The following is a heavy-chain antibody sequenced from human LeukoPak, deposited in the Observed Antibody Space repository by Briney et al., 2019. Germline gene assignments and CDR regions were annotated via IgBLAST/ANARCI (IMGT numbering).Heavy chain of an antibody. CDR3: ARSSRGVIGLLDY. D-gene: IGHD3-10*01. V-gene: IGHV7-4-1*01. J-gene: IGHJ4*02. CDR1: GYTFTDYA. Sequence: ASVKVSCKASGYTFTDYAMNWARQAPGQGLEWMGWINTNTGNPTYARDFRGRFVLSVDTSVNTAYLEISGLKTEDTAVYYCARSSRGVIGLLDYWGQGALVAVSS. CDR2: INTNTGNP.